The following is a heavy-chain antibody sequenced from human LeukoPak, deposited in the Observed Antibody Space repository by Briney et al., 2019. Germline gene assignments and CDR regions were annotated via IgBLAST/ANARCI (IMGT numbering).Heavy chain of an antibody. CDR1: GFTFSSYA. CDR2: ISYDGSNK. D-gene: IGHD2-15*01. CDR3: ARDLGYCSGGSCYIGFFDY. Sequence: GRSLRLSCAASGFTFSSYAMHWVRQAPGKGLEWVAVISYDGSNKYYADSVKGRFTISRDNSKNTLYLQMNSLRAEDTAVYYCARDLGYCSGGSCYIGFFDYWGQGTLATVSS. V-gene: IGHV3-30*04. J-gene: IGHJ4*02.